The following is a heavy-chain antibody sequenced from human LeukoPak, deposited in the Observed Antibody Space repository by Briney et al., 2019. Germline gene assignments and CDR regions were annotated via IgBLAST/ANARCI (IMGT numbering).Heavy chain of an antibody. Sequence: ASVKVSCKASGYTFTSYDINWVRQATGQGLEWMGWMNPNNINTGYAQKFQGRVTMTRNTSISTAYMELSSLRSEDTAVYYCARVQYSGSYNDAFDIRGQGTMVTVSS. CDR2: MNPNNINT. J-gene: IGHJ3*02. V-gene: IGHV1-8*01. CDR1: GYTFTSYD. D-gene: IGHD1-26*01. CDR3: ARVQYSGSYNDAFDI.